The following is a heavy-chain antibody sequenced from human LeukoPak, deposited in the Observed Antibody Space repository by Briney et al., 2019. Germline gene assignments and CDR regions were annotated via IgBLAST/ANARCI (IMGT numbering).Heavy chain of an antibody. D-gene: IGHD3-3*01. Sequence: GSLRLSCSASGFTFSSYAMHWVRQAPGKGLEYVSAISSNGGSTYYADSVKGRFTISRDNSKNTLYLQMSSLRAEDTAVYYCVTNTIFGVVRSYYYYGMDVWGQGTTVTVSS. V-gene: IGHV3-64D*06. J-gene: IGHJ6*02. CDR3: VTNTIFGVVRSYYYYGMDV. CDR2: ISSNGGST. CDR1: GFTFSSYA.